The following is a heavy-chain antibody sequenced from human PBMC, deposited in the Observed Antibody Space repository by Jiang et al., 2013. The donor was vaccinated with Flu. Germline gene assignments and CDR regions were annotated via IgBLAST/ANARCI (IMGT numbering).Heavy chain of an antibody. Sequence: GAEVKKPGASVKVSCKASGYTFTSYAITWVRQAPGQGLEWMGWINTYNGNTNYEHKLQGRVTMTTDTSTSTAYMELRSLRSDDTAVYYCGRGLNNGWYLDYWGQGTLVTVSS. CDR1: GYTFTSYA. J-gene: IGHJ4*02. CDR2: INTYNGNT. V-gene: IGHV1-18*01. CDR3: GRGLNNGWYLDY. D-gene: IGHD6-19*01.